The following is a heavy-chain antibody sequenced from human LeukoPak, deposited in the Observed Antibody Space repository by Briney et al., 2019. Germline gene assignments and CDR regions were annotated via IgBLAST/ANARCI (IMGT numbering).Heavy chain of an antibody. D-gene: IGHD1-14*01. J-gene: IGHJ4*02. CDR1: GFTFSSYS. CDR2: ISSSSTI. CDR3: ARGNHKVDY. V-gene: IGHV3-48*04. Sequence: GGSLRLSCAASGFTFSSYSMNWVRQAPGKGLEWVSYISSSSTIYYADSVKGRFTISRDNAKNSLYLQMNSLRAEDTAVYYCARGNHKVDYWGQGTLVTVSS.